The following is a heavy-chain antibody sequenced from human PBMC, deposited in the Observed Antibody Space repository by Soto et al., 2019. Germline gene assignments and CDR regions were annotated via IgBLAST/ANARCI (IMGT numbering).Heavy chain of an antibody. CDR3: ATGLGHLGLFDY. J-gene: IGHJ4*02. CDR2: FDPEDGET. CDR1: GYTLTELS. D-gene: IGHD3-3*01. V-gene: IGHV1-24*01. Sequence: ASVKVSCKVSGYTLTELSMHWVRQAPGKGLEWMGGFDPEDGETIYAQKFQGRVTMTEDTSTDTAYMELSSLRSEDTAVYYCATGLGHLGLFDYWGQGTLVTVCS.